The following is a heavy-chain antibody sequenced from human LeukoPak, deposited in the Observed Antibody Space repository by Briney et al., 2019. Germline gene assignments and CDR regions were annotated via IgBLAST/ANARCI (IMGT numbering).Heavy chain of an antibody. V-gene: IGHV3-21*01. CDR2: ISSSSSYI. CDR1: GFTFSSYT. D-gene: IGHD2-15*01. J-gene: IGHJ4*02. Sequence: GGSLRLSCAASGFTFSSYTMNWVRQAPGKGLEWVSSISSSSSYIYYADSVKGRFTISRDNAKNSLYLQMNSLRAEDTAVYYCARGVVVVAAQMYYLDYWGQGTLVTVSS. CDR3: ARGVVVVAAQMYYLDY.